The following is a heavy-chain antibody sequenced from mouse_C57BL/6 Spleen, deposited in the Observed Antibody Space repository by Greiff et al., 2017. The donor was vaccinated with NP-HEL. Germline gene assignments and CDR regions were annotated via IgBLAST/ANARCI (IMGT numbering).Heavy chain of an antibody. Sequence: EVKLEESGPGLVKPSQSLSLTCSVTGYSITRGYYWNWIRQFPGNKLEWMGYISYDGSNNYNPSLKNRISITRDTSKNQFFLKLNSVTTEDTATYYCARGGGGQYYFDYWGQGTTLTVSS. CDR2: ISYDGSN. J-gene: IGHJ2*01. V-gene: IGHV3-6*01. CDR1: GYSITRGYY. CDR3: ARGGGGQYYFDY.